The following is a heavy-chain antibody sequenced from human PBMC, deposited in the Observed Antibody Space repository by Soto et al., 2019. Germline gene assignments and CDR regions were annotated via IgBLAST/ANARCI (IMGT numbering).Heavy chain of an antibody. CDR3: ARDREDIVVVPAAKHNSYYYYYMDV. J-gene: IGHJ6*03. D-gene: IGHD2-2*01. CDR1: GFTFSSYG. Sequence: GGSLRLSCAASGFTFSSYGMHWVRQAPGKGLEWVAVIWYDGSNKYYADSVKGRFTISRDNSKNTLYLQMNSLRAEDTAVYYCARDREDIVVVPAAKHNSYYYYYMDVWGKGTTVTVSS. V-gene: IGHV3-33*08. CDR2: IWYDGSNK.